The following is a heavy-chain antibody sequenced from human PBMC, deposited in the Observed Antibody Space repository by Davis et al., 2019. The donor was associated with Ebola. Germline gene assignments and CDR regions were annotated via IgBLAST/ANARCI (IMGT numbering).Heavy chain of an antibody. CDR3: ASGIVVVKSGAFDI. Sequence: GESLKISCAASGFTFSSYWMSWVRQAPGKGLEWVSFITGTGDSTYYTDSVKGRFTISRDNSKNTLYLQMDSLRAEDTAVYYCASGIVVVKSGAFDIWGQGTMVTVSS. CDR1: GFTFSSYW. V-gene: IGHV3-23*01. J-gene: IGHJ3*02. CDR2: ITGTGDST. D-gene: IGHD3-22*01.